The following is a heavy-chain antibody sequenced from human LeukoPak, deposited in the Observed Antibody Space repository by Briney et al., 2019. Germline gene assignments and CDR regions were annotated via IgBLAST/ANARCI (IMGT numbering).Heavy chain of an antibody. D-gene: IGHD1-1*01. V-gene: IGHV3-23*01. CDR1: EFTFSSYA. CDR3: AKVRPLERRRGGGYYFDY. CDR2: ISGSGGST. J-gene: IGHJ4*02. Sequence: HPGGSLRLSCAASEFTFSSYAMSWVRQAPGKGLEWVSAISGSGGSTYYADSVKGRFTISRDNSKNTLYLQMNSLRAEDTAVYYCAKVRPLERRRGGGYYFDYWGQGTLVTVSS.